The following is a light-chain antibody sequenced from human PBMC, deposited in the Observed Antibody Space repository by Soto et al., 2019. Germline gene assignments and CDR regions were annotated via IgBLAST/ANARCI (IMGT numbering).Light chain of an antibody. Sequence: QSALTQPASVSGSPGQSITIACTGTNRDVGSYNLVSWYQQRPGEAPKIIISEVRNRPSGISYRFTGSKSGNTASLTISGLQAEDEADYYCSSYTTTSTLVFGGGTKVTVL. J-gene: IGLJ3*02. CDR2: EVR. CDR3: SSYTTTSTLV. CDR1: NRDVGSYNL. V-gene: IGLV2-14*01.